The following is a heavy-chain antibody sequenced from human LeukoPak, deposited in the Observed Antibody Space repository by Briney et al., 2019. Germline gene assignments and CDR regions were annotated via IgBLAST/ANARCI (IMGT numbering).Heavy chain of an antibody. CDR1: GDSVSSNSAA. Sequence: SQTLSLTCAISGDSVSSNSAAWNWIRQSPSRGLEWLRRTYYRSKWYNDYAVSVKSRITINPHTSKNQFFLQLDSVTPEDTAMYYCARETGTTVVWFDPWGPGTLVTVSS. J-gene: IGHJ5*02. D-gene: IGHD1-1*01. V-gene: IGHV6-1*01. CDR3: ARETGTTVVWFDP. CDR2: TYYRSKWYN.